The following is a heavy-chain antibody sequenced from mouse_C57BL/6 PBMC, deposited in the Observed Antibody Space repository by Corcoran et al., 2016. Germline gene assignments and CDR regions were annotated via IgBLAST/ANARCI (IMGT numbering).Heavy chain of an antibody. D-gene: IGHD1-1*01. J-gene: IGHJ1*03. Sequence: QVTLKESGPGILQSSQTLSLTCSFSGFSLSTSGIGVSWIRQPSGKGLEWLAHIYWDDDKRYNPSLKSRLTISKDTSRNQVFLKITSVDTADTATYYCARRDYYGSSYGGYFDVWGTGTTVTVSS. CDR3: ARRDYYGSSYGGYFDV. CDR2: IYWDDDK. V-gene: IGHV8-12*01. CDR1: GFSLSTSGIG.